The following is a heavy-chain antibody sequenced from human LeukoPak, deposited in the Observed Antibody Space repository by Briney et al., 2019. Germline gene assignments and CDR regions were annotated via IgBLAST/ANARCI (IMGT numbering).Heavy chain of an antibody. V-gene: IGHV4-34*01. Sequence: SETLSLTCAVYGGSFSGYYWSWIRQPPGKGLEWIGEINHSGSTNYNPSLKSRVTISVDTSKNQFSLKLSSVTAADTAVYYCARVRIAAAGTVDYWGQGTLATVSS. D-gene: IGHD6-13*01. CDR1: GGSFSGYY. CDR3: ARVRIAAAGTVDY. J-gene: IGHJ4*02. CDR2: INHSGST.